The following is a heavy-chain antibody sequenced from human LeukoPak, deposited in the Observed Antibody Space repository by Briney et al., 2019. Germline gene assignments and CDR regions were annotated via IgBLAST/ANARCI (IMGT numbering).Heavy chain of an antibody. CDR3: ARGVEPLAANTLAY. D-gene: IGHD1-14*01. CDR1: GFTAMTND. Sequence: GRTLRLSCAPSGFTAMTNDMTPVRDAPEKGLEWVSVLYSDSNTKYADSVQGRFTISRDNSKNTLYLEMNSLSPDDTAVYYCARGVEPLAANTLAYWGQGTLVTVSS. CDR2: LYSDSNT. J-gene: IGHJ4*02. V-gene: IGHV3-53*01.